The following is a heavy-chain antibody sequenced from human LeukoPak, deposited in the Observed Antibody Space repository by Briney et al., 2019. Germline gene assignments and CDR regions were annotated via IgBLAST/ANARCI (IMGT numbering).Heavy chain of an antibody. CDR2: ISWNSGSI. V-gene: IGHV3-9*01. D-gene: IGHD6-6*01. CDR1: GFTFDDYA. CDR3: AKDKYSSSSGWFDP. Sequence: GGSLRLSCAASGFTFDDYAMHWVRQAPGKGLEWVSGISWNSGSIGYADSVKGRFTISRDNAKNSLYLQMNSLRAEDTVLYYCAKDKYSSSSGWFDPWGQGTLVTVSS. J-gene: IGHJ5*02.